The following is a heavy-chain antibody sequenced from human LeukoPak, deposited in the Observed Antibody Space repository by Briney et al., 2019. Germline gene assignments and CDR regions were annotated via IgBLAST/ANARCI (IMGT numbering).Heavy chain of an antibody. CDR2: ISYDGSNK. D-gene: IGHD1-26*01. CDR1: GFTFSNYG. V-gene: IGHV3-30*03. CDR3: ARTRLLGDDAFDI. Sequence: SLRLSCAASGFTFSNYGMHWVRQAPGKGLEWVAIISYDGSNKYYADSVKGRFTISRDNSKNTLYLQMNSLRAEDTAVYYCARTRLLGDDAFDIWGQGTMVTVSS. J-gene: IGHJ3*02.